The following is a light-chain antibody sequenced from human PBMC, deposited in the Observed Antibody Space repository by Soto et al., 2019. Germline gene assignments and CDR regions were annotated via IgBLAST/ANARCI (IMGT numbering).Light chain of an antibody. CDR2: DAS. V-gene: IGKV3-11*01. CDR3: QQRRNWQLT. CDR1: QSISSY. J-gene: IGKJ4*01. Sequence: EIALTQSPATLSLSPGERATLSCRASQSISSYLGWYQQKPGQPPRLLIYDASNRATGTPARFSGSGSGTDFTLTISTLEHEDFVVYYCQQRRNWQLTLGGGTKVDI.